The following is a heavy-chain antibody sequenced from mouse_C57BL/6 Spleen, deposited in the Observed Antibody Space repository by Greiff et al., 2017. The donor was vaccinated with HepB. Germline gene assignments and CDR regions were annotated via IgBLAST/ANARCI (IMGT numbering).Heavy chain of an antibody. D-gene: IGHD6-1*01. CDR2: IRLKSDNYAT. V-gene: IGHV6-3*01. CDR3: TPLMDD. CDR1: GFTFSNYW. Sequence: EVHLVESGGGLVQPGGSMKLSCVASGFTFSNYWMNWVRQSPEKGLEWVAQIRLKSDNYATHYAESVKGRFTISRDDSKSSVYLQMNNLRAKDTGIYYCTPLMDDWGQGTSVTVSS. J-gene: IGHJ4*01.